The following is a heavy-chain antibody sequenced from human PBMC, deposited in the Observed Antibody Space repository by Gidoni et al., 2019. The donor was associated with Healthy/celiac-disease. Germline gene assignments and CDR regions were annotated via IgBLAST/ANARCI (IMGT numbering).Heavy chain of an antibody. CDR1: GYSISSGYY. V-gene: IGHV4-38-2*02. J-gene: IGHJ6*04. CDR3: EREGGQWLVEYGMDV. D-gene: IGHD6-19*01. CDR2: IYHSGST. Sequence: QVQLQESGPVLVKPSETLSLTCAVSGYSISSGYYWGWIRQPPGKGLEWIGSIYHSGSTYYNPALKSRVTISVETSKNQFSLKLSSVTAADTAVYYCEREGGQWLVEYGMDVWGKGTTVTVSS.